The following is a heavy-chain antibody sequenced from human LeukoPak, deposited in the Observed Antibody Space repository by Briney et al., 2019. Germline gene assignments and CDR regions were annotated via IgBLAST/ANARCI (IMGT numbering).Heavy chain of an antibody. CDR1: GYRFTSNW. D-gene: IGHD3-3*01. CDR2: VYPGDSDA. CDR3: ARHITNSSPAAS. Sequence: KRGESLKISCTGSGYRFTSNWIGWVRQMPGKGLEWMGIVYPGDSDARYSSSFQGQVTISADKSINTAYLQWSSLRASDTAMYYCARHITNSSPAASWGQGTLVTVSS. V-gene: IGHV5-51*01. J-gene: IGHJ5*02.